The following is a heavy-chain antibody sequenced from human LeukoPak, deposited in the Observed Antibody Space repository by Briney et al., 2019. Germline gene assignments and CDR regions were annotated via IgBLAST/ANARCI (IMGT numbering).Heavy chain of an antibody. D-gene: IGHD3-22*01. V-gene: IGHV4-39*01. CDR1: GGTISGSSWV. J-gene: IGHJ4*02. CDR3: STYYFDSSGYLTGFDY. Sequence: PSETLSLTCTVSGGTISGSSWVWGCSRQPPGKGLEWIGTVSSGAPTYYNPSLESRVSISVGTTKTQFSLKPSTVTAADTAIYYCSTYYFDSSGYLTGFDYWGQGTLVTVSS. CDR2: VSSGAPT.